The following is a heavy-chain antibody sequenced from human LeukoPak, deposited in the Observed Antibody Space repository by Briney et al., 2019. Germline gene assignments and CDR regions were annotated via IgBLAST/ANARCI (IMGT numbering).Heavy chain of an antibody. J-gene: IGHJ4*02. Sequence: GGSLRLSCAASGFTFSSYGMHWVRQAPGKGLEWAAVIWYDGSSKYYADSVKGRFTISRDNSKNTLCLQMNSLRAEDTAMYYCAKAGFVGTNDFDYWGQGTLVTVSS. CDR1: GFTFSSYG. V-gene: IGHV3-33*06. CDR2: IWYDGSSK. D-gene: IGHD1-26*01. CDR3: AKAGFVGTNDFDY.